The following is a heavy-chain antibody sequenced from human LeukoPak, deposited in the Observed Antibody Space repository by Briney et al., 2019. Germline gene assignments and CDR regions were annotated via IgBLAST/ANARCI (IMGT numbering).Heavy chain of an antibody. CDR3: ARGAPLVVVVAATGVSGFDY. CDR1: GFTLSSYE. D-gene: IGHD2-15*01. J-gene: IGHJ4*02. CDR2: ISSSGSTI. Sequence: SGGSLRLSCAASGFTLSSYEMNWVRQAPGKGREGVSYISSSGSTIYYADSVKGRFTISRDNAKNSLYLQMNSLRAEDTAVYYCARGAPLVVVVAATGVSGFDYWGQGTLVTVSS. V-gene: IGHV3-48*03.